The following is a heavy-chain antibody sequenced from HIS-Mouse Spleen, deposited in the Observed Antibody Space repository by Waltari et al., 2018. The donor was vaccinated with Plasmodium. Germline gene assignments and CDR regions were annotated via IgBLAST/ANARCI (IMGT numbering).Heavy chain of an antibody. J-gene: IGHJ3*02. CDR2: SGTAGDT. CDR3: ARGRWNHAFDI. V-gene: IGHV3-13*01. Sequence: EVQLVESGGGLVQPGGSLRLSCAASGFTFSSYDMHWVRQATGKGLAWVSASGTAGDTYYPGSVKGRFTISRENAKNSLYLQMNSLRAGDTAVYYCARGRWNHAFDIWGQGTMVTVSS. D-gene: IGHD1-1*01. CDR1: GFTFSSYD.